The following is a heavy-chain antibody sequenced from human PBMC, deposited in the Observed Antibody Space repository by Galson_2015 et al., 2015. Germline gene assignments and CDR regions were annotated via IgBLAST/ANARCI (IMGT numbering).Heavy chain of an antibody. Sequence: SLRISCAASGFTSSSHAMSWARQAPGEGLEWVSGIIENGVDTYYADSVKGRFTVSRDNSKNTLYLQMNSLRAEDTATYYCAKDYCADGSCSPLDYWGQGTLVTVSS. CDR2: IIENGVDT. V-gene: IGHV3-23*01. CDR1: GFTSSSHA. J-gene: IGHJ4*02. CDR3: AKDYCADGSCSPLDY. D-gene: IGHD2-15*01.